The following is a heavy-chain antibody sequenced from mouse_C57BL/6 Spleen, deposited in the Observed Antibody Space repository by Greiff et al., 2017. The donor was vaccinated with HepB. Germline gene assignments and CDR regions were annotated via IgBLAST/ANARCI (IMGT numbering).Heavy chain of an antibody. Sequence: VKLQESGAELARPGASVKLSCKASGYTFTSYGISWVKQRTGQGLEWIGEIYPRSGNTYYNEKFKGKATLTADKSSSTAYMELRSLTSEDSAVYFCARGGYSWDFDVWGTGTTVTVSS. D-gene: IGHD3-1*01. CDR1: GYTFTSYG. CDR2: IYPRSGNT. J-gene: IGHJ1*03. CDR3: ARGGYSWDFDV. V-gene: IGHV1-81*01.